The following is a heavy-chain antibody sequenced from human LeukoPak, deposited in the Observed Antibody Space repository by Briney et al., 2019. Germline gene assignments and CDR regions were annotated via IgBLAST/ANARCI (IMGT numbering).Heavy chain of an antibody. CDR1: GFTFSSYG. D-gene: IGHD3-10*01. CDR3: ARDSALWFGELHWFDP. CDR2: IWYDGSNK. V-gene: IGHV3-33*01. J-gene: IGHJ5*02. Sequence: GRSLRLSCAASGFTFSSYGMHWVRQAPGKGLEWVAVIWYDGSNKYYADSVKGRFTISRDNSKNTLYLQTNSLRAEDTAVYYCARDSALWFGELHWFDPWGQGTLVTVSS.